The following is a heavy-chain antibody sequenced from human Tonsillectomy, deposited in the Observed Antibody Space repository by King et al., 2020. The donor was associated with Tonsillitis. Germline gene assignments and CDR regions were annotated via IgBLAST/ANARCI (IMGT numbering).Heavy chain of an antibody. Sequence: VQLVESGGGWVQTGGSLKLPCAASECTFSTSWLTLCRQAPRKGLQWFVNISPDGSEKFYAHSVKGRCTVSRDNANNSLDLQMNRLRSEDTALYYCARDQAYTSFDYWGQGTLVSVSS. D-gene: IGHD6-19*01. CDR3: ARDQAYTSFDY. V-gene: IGHV3-7*04. CDR2: ISPDGSEK. J-gene: IGHJ4*02. CDR1: ECTFSTSW.